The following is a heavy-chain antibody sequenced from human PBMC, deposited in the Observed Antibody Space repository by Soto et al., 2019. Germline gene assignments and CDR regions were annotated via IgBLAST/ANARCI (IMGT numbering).Heavy chain of an antibody. CDR3: ARWVLGIIVVVTKYYFDN. D-gene: IGHD3-22*01. CDR2: IYYSGST. V-gene: IGHV4-39*01. J-gene: IGHJ4*02. CDR1: GGSISSSSYY. Sequence: PSETLSLTCTVSGGSISSSSYYWGWIRQPPGKGLEWIGSIYYSGSTYYNPSLKSRVTISVDTSKNQFSLKLSSVTAADTAVYYCARWVLGIIVVVTKYYFDNWGQGTLVTVS.